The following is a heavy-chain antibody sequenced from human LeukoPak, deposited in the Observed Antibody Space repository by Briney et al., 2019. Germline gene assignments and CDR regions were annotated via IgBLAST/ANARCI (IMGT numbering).Heavy chain of an antibody. CDR1: GGSISSSNW. CDR3: ARYGSSSVQYYYYYYMDV. CDR2: IYHSGST. J-gene: IGHJ6*03. Sequence: SGTLSLTCAVSGGSISSSNWWSWVRQPPGKGLEWIGSIYHSGSTYYNPSLKSRVTISVDTSKNQFSLKLSSVTAADTAVYYCARYGSSSVQYYYYYYMDVWGKGTTVTVSS. D-gene: IGHD6-6*01. V-gene: IGHV4-4*02.